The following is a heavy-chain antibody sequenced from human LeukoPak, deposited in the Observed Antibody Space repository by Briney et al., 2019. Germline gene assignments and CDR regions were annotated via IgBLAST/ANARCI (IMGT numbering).Heavy chain of an antibody. J-gene: IGHJ4*02. Sequence: ASVKVTCKASCYTFSSYGISWVRQAPGQGLEWMGWINPYNGNTNYAQNLQGRVTMTTDTSTSTAYMELRSLRSDDTAVYYCARGGDYVMIDYWGQGTVVTV. V-gene: IGHV1-18*01. CDR1: CYTFSSYG. CDR3: ARGGDYVMIDY. D-gene: IGHD4-17*01. CDR2: INPYNGNT.